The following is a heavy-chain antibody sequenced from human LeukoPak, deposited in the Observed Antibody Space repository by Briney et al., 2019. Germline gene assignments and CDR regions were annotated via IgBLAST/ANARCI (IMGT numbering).Heavy chain of an antibody. V-gene: IGHV3-30-3*01. J-gene: IGHJ4*02. CDR3: ARDRGAAGTWGVDY. Sequence: GGSLRLSCAASGFTFSSYAMHWVRQAPGKGLEWVAVISYDGSNKYYADSVKGRFTISRDNSKNTLYLQMNSLRAEDTAVYYCARDRGAAGTWGVDYWGQGTLVTVSS. CDR1: GFTFSSYA. D-gene: IGHD6-13*01. CDR2: ISYDGSNK.